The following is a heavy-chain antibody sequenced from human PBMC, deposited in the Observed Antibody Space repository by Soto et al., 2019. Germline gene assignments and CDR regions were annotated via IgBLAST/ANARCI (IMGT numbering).Heavy chain of an antibody. J-gene: IGHJ4*02. D-gene: IGHD3-22*01. CDR2: IVVGSGNT. Sequence: GASVKVSCTASGFTFTSSAVHWVRQARGQRLEWIGWIVVGSGNTNYAQKFQERVTITRDMSTSTAYMELSSLRSEDTAVYYCAARKYYYDSSGSRSFDYWGQGTLVTVSS. V-gene: IGHV1-58*01. CDR3: AARKYYYDSSGSRSFDY. CDR1: GFTFTSSA.